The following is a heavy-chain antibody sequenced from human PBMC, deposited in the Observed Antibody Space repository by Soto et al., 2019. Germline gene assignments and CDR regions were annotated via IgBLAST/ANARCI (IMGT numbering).Heavy chain of an antibody. CDR3: VREFNGYDYFDY. Sequence: SETLSLTCTVSGGSISRYSWTWIRQPPGKGLEWIGYISYSGNTNYNPSLKSRVTISMDRSKNQFSLKVTSVTAADTAVYYCVREFNGYDYFDYWGQGALVTVSS. CDR1: GGSISRYS. D-gene: IGHD5-12*01. V-gene: IGHV4-59*01. J-gene: IGHJ4*02. CDR2: ISYSGNT.